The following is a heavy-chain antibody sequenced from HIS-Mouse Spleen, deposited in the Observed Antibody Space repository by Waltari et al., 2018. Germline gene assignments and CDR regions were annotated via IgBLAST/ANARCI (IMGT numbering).Heavy chain of an antibody. Sequence: EVQLVESGGGLVTPGGSLRLSCAASGFTFRNAWMRWVLQAPGKGLEVVGRIKSKTDGGTTDYAAPVKGRFTISRDDSKNTLYLQMNSLKTEDTAVYYCTTDPNSGYPDYWGQGTLVTVSS. V-gene: IGHV3-15*01. D-gene: IGHD5-12*01. J-gene: IGHJ4*02. CDR1: GFTFRNAW. CDR2: IKSKTDGGTT. CDR3: TTDPNSGYPDY.